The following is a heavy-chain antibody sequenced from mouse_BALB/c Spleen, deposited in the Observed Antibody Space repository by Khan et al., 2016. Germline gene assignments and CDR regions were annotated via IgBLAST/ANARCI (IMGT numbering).Heavy chain of an antibody. CDR3: ARYYGNSYAMDY. CDR1: GYTFTSYW. CDR2: ITPSTGYT. D-gene: IGHD1-1*01. V-gene: IGHV1-7*01. Sequence: QVQLQQSGAELAKPGASVKMSCKASGYTFTSYWIHWVKQRTGQGLEWIGYITPSTGYTEYNQKFQDKATLTADKSSITAYMQLSSLTSEDSAVYYCARYYGNSYAMDYWGQGTSGTVSS. J-gene: IGHJ4*01.